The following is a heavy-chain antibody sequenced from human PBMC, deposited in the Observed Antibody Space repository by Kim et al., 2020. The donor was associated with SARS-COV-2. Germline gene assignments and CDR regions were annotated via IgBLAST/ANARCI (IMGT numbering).Heavy chain of an antibody. CDR2: ISAYNGNT. V-gene: IGHV1-18*01. CDR3: ARDPDSSGYYWAPFYDY. CDR1: GYTFTSYG. J-gene: IGHJ4*02. Sequence: ASVKVSCKASGYTFTSYGISWVRQAPGQGLEWMGWISAYNGNTNYAQKLQGRVTMTTDTSTSTAYMELRSLRSDDTAVYYCARDPDSSGYYWAPFYDYWGQGTLVTVSS. D-gene: IGHD3-22*01.